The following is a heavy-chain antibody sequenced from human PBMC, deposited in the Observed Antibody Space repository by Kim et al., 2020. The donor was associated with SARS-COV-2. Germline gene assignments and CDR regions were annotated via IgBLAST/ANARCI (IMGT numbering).Heavy chain of an antibody. CDR3: ATNPLGATMDYSGMDV. Sequence: SVKGRFTISRDNSKNTLYLQMNSLRAEDTAVYYCATNPLGATMDYSGMDVWGQGTTVTVSS. J-gene: IGHJ6*01. D-gene: IGHD1-26*01. V-gene: IGHV3-23*01.